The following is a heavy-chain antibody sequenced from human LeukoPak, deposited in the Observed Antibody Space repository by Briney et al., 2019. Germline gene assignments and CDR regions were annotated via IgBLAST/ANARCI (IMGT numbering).Heavy chain of an antibody. Sequence: AGGSLRLSCAASGFTFSSYEMNWVRQAPGKGLEWVSYISSSGSTIYYADSVKGRFTISRDNAKNSLYLQMNSLRAEDTAVYYCAKRKEVDSRYDSSGYYYPPDAFDIWGQGTMVTVSS. V-gene: IGHV3-48*03. CDR1: GFTFSSYE. J-gene: IGHJ3*02. CDR2: ISSSGSTI. CDR3: AKRKEVDSRYDSSGYYYPPDAFDI. D-gene: IGHD3-22*01.